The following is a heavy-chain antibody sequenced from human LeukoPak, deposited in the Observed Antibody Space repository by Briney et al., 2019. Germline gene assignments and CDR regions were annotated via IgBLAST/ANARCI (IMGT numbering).Heavy chain of an antibody. CDR2: ISAYNGNT. V-gene: IGHV1-18*01. Sequence: ASVKVSCKASGYTFTSYGISWVRQAPGQGLEWMGWISAYNGNTNYAQKLQGRVTMTTVTSTSTAYMELRSLRSDDTAVYYCASYYYDSSGSISRNYYYGMDVWGQGTTVTVPS. CDR3: ASYYYDSSGSISRNYYYGMDV. D-gene: IGHD3-22*01. CDR1: GYTFTSYG. J-gene: IGHJ6*02.